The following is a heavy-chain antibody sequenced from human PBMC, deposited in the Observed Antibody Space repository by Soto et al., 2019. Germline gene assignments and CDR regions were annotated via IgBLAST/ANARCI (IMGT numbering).Heavy chain of an antibody. CDR2: IYDSGST. Sequence: QVQLQESGPGLVKPSETLSLTCTVSGGFISSYYWSWIRQPPGKGLEWIGYIYDSGSTNYNPSLKSRVTISVDASKNQFSLRLRSVTAADTAVYYCARELADGYHDYWGQGTLVTVSS. D-gene: IGHD5-12*01. V-gene: IGHV4-59*01. CDR1: GGFISSYY. J-gene: IGHJ4*02. CDR3: ARELADGYHDY.